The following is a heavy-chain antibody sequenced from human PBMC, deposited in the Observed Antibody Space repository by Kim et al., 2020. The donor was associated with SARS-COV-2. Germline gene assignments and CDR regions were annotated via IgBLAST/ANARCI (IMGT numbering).Heavy chain of an antibody. CDR2: ISSSGSTI. J-gene: IGHJ6*03. Sequence: GGSLRLSCAASGFTFSDYYMSWIRQAPGKGLEWVSYISSSGSTIYYADSVKGRFTISRDNAKNSLYLQMNSLRAEDTAVYYCARAHAYPFYYDYMDVWGKGTTVTVSS. V-gene: IGHV3-11*01. CDR3: ARAHAYPFYYDYMDV. CDR1: GFTFSDYY.